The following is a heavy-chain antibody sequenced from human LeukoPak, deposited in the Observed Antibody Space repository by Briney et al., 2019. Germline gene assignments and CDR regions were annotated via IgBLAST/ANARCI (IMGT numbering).Heavy chain of an antibody. Sequence: SETLSLTCTVSGGSISSSSYYWGWLRQPPGKGLEWIGSIYYSGSTYYNPSLKSRVTISVDTSKNQFSLKLSSVTAADTAVYYCARDLHSSVLDYWGQGTLVTVSS. CDR3: ARDLHSSVLDY. J-gene: IGHJ4*02. CDR2: IYYSGST. V-gene: IGHV4-39*07. CDR1: GGSISSSSYY. D-gene: IGHD6-25*01.